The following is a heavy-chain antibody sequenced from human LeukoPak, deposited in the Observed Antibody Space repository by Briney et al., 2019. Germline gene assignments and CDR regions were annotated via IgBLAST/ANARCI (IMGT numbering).Heavy chain of an antibody. V-gene: IGHV3-7*04. CDR1: GFTFSSYW. D-gene: IGHD5-24*01. J-gene: IGHJ4*02. CDR2: IKQDGSEK. CDR3: ARETEMANLDY. Sequence: GGSLRLSCTASGFTFSSYWMNWVRQAPGKGLEWVANIKQDGSEKYYVDSVKGRFTISRDNAKKSLYLQMNSLRAEDTAVYYCARETEMANLDYWGQGTLVSVSS.